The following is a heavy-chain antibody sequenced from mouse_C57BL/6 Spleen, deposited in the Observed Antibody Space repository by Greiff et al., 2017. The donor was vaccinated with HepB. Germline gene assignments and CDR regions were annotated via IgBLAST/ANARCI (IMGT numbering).Heavy chain of an antibody. J-gene: IGHJ3*01. CDR2: ISNGGGST. CDR1: GFTFSDYY. D-gene: IGHD2-4*01. Sequence: EVKVEESGGGLVQPGGSLKLSCAASGFTFSDYYMYWVRQTPEKRLEWVAYISNGGGSTYNPDTVKGRFTISRDNAKNTLYLQMSRLKSEDTAMYYCARQGYDYGGAWFAYWGQGTLVTVSA. V-gene: IGHV5-12*01. CDR3: ARQGYDYGGAWFAY.